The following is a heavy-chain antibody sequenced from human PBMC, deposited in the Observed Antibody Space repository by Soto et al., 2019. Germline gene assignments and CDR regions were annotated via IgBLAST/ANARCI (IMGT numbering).Heavy chain of an antibody. D-gene: IGHD3-22*01. Sequence: PGESLKISCKGSGYSFTSYWIGWVRQMPGKGLEWMGIIYPGDSDTRYSPSFQGQVTISADKSISTAYLQWSSLKASDTAMYYCARRRYYYDSSGYYYSGYYYGMDVWGQGTTVTVSS. CDR2: IYPGDSDT. J-gene: IGHJ6*02. CDR3: ARRRYYYDSSGYYYSGYYYGMDV. CDR1: GYSFTSYW. V-gene: IGHV5-51*01.